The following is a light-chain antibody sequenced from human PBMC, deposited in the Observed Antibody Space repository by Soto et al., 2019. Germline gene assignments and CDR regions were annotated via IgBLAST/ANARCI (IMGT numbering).Light chain of an antibody. J-gene: IGLJ1*01. CDR3: CSYAGSNYV. CDR1: SRDVGNYNL. Sequence: SSLTQPASLSGSPGQSITISCSGTSRDVGNYNLVSWYQYHPGKAPKLMIYEVSKRPSGVSNRFSGSKSGDTDSLTISGLQAEDDADYYCCSYAGSNYVFGTGTKVTVL. CDR2: EVS. V-gene: IGLV2-23*02.